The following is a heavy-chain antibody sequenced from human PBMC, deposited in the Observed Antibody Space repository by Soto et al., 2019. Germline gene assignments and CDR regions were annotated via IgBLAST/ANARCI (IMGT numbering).Heavy chain of an antibody. CDR2: ISAYTGNT. J-gene: IGHJ4*02. Sequence: QVQLVQSGAEVKKPGASVKISCKASGYTFTSYGINWVRQAPGLGLEWMGWISAYTGNTNFAQKVQGRVTMTTDTSXXTAYMELRSLRSDDTAVYYCAKGTGTTSEGSLFDYWGQGTLVTVSS. CDR3: AKGTGTTSEGSLFDY. D-gene: IGHD1-1*01. V-gene: IGHV1-18*01. CDR1: GYTFTSYG.